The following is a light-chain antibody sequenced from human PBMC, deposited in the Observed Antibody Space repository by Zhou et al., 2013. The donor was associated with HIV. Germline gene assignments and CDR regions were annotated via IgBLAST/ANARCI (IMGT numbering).Light chain of an antibody. V-gene: IGKV1-5*03. Sequence: DIQLTQSPSTLSASVGDRVTITCRASQSISNLLAWYQQKPGKAPKLLIHSASTLDSGVPSRFSGSGSGTEFTLTISSLQPDDFATYYCQQFKSYRTFGQ. CDR2: SAS. J-gene: IGKJ5*01. CDR1: QSISNL. CDR3: QQFKSYRT.